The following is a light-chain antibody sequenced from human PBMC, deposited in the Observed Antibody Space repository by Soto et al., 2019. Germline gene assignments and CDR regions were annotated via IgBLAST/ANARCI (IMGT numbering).Light chain of an antibody. J-gene: IGKJ2*01. V-gene: IGKV1-33*01. CDR3: QQYDNLPRT. CDR1: QDISNY. Sequence: DIQMTQSPSSLSASVGDRVTITCQASQDISNYLNWYQQKPGKAPKLLIYDASNLQTGVPSSFSGSGSGTDFTFTISSLQPEDIATYYCQQYDNLPRTFGQGTNLEIK. CDR2: DAS.